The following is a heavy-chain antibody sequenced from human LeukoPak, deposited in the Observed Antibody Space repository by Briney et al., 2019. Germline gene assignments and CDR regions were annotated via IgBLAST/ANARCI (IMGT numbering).Heavy chain of an antibody. J-gene: IGHJ4*02. CDR1: GGTFSSYA. D-gene: IGHD2-2*01. CDR2: IIPIFGTA. Sequence: EASVKVSCKASGGTFSSYAISWVRQAPGQGLEWMGGIIPIFGTANYAQKFQGRVTITADESTSTAYMELSSLRSEDTAVYYRAREGVVPAALDYWGQGTLVTVSS. CDR3: AREGVVPAALDY. V-gene: IGHV1-69*01.